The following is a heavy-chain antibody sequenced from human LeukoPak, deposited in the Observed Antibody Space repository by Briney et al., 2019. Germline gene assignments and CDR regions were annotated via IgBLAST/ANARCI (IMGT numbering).Heavy chain of an antibody. CDR3: ARNLESFDSGI. CDR1: GGSISSYY. J-gene: IGHJ3*02. D-gene: IGHD3-10*01. CDR2: IYYSGST. V-gene: IGHV4-59*01. Sequence: PSETLSLTCTVSGGSISSYYWSWIRQPPGKGLEWIGYIYYSGSTNYNPSLKSRVTISVDTSKNQFSLKLSSVTAADTAVYYCARNLESFDSGIWGQGTMVTVSS.